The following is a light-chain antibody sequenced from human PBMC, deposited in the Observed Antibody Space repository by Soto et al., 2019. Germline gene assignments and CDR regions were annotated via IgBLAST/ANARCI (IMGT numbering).Light chain of an antibody. CDR3: LQYNNWPPWT. V-gene: IGKV3-15*01. J-gene: IGKJ1*01. Sequence: EIVMTQSPGTLSVSLGERATLSCRASQSVRTDLAWYQQKPGQAPRLLIYYASIRAAGIPARFSGSGSGTEFTLTISSLQSEDFAVYYCLQYNNWPPWTFGQGTKVEMK. CDR2: YAS. CDR1: QSVRTD.